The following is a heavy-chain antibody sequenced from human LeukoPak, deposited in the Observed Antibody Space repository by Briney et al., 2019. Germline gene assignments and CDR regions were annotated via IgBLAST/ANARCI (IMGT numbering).Heavy chain of an antibody. CDR1: GFTFSSYA. Sequence: PGGSLRLSCAASGFTFSSYAMSWVRQAPGKGLEWVSSINSYDGLKYYADSVQGRFTISRDNAENSLFLQMNSLRAEDTAVYYCATQMDGVPRWQFNCWGQGTLVTVSS. J-gene: IGHJ4*02. CDR3: ATQMDGVPRWQFNC. V-gene: IGHV3-21*06. CDR2: INSYDGLK. D-gene: IGHD4-23*01.